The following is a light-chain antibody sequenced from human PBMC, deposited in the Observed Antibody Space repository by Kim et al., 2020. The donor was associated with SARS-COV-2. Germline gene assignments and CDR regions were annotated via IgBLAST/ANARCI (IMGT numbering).Light chain of an antibody. V-gene: IGKV3-20*01. CDR2: GAS. CDR3: QQYGTSPLT. Sequence: FPGERAPLSCRASQSVSSNFLAWYQQKPGQAPRLLIYGASNRATGIPDRFSGSGSGTDFTLTISRLEPEDFSVYHCQQYGTSPLTFGGGTNVESK. CDR1: QSVSSNF. J-gene: IGKJ4*01.